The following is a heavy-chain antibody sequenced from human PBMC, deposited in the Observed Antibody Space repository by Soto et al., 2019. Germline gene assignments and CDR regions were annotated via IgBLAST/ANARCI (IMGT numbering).Heavy chain of an antibody. D-gene: IGHD3-10*01. Sequence: SETLSLTCTVSGASTTTYYWSWIRQPPGKGLEWIGYIYYSGSTYYNPSLKSRVTISVDTSKNQFSLKLSSVTAADTAVYYCARVGGFGATTIDYWGQGTLVTVSS. CDR1: GASTTTYY. CDR3: ARVGGFGATTIDY. CDR2: IYYSGST. J-gene: IGHJ4*02. V-gene: IGHV4-59*08.